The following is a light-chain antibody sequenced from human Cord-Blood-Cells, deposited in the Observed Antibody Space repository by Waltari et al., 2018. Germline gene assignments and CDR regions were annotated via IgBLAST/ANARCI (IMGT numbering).Light chain of an antibody. CDR2: GKN. J-gene: IGLJ2*01. Sequence: SSELTQDPAVSVALGQTVRITCQGASLRSYYASWYQQKPGQAPVLVIYGKNNRPSGIPDRFSGSSSGNTASLTITGAQAEDEADYYGNSRDSSGNQVVFGGGTKLTVL. CDR1: SLRSYY. CDR3: NSRDSSGNQVV. V-gene: IGLV3-19*01.